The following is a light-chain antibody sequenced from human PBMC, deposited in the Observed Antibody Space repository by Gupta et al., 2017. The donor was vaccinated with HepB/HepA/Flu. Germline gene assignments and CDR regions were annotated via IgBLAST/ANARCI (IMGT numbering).Light chain of an antibody. J-gene: IGLJ3*02. Sequence: QSVLSQPPSASGAPGQRVTISCSGRDSNIGDNEVTWYRQLPGAAPSLLIYNEIQRPSGVPDRCSGSTYGTSAALAISWLQAEDEADYYCSSWDDSLNGLVLGGGNKLTVL. CDR3: SSWDDSLNGLV. V-gene: IGLV1-44*01. CDR2: NEI. CDR1: DSNIGDNE.